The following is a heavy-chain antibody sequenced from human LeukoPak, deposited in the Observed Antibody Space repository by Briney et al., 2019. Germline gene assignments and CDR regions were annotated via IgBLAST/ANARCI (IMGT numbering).Heavy chain of an antibody. V-gene: IGHV3-11*04. CDR3: ARASRWLQQDAFDI. CDR2: ISSSGSTI. CDR1: GFTFSDYY. D-gene: IGHD5-24*01. Sequence: GGSLRLSCAASGFTFSDYYMSWIRQAPGKGLEWVSYISSSGSTIYYADSVKGRFTISRDNAKNSLYLQTNSLRAEDTAVYYCARASRWLQQDAFDIWGQGTMVTVSS. J-gene: IGHJ3*02.